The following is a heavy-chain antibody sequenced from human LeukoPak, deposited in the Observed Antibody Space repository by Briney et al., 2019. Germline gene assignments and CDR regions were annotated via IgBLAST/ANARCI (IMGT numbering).Heavy chain of an antibody. V-gene: IGHV3-49*04. D-gene: IGHD5-18*01. CDR1: GFTFGDYA. J-gene: IGHJ4*02. CDR2: IRSKAYGGTT. Sequence: PGGSLRLSCTASGFTFGDYAMSWVRQAPGKGLEWVGFIRSKAYGGTTEYAASVKGRFTISRDDSKSIAYLQMNSLETEDTAVYYCTRGQLWLLYWGQGTLVTVSS. CDR3: TRGQLWLLY.